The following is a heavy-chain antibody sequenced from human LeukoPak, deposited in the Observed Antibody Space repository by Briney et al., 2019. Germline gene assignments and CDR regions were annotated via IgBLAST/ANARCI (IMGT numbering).Heavy chain of an antibody. J-gene: IGHJ4*02. CDR3: ARGHYDILTGYSFDY. V-gene: IGHV1-8*01. CDR2: MNPNSGNA. CDR1: RYTFTSYD. Sequence: ASVTVSCKASRYTFTSYDINWVRQATGQGLEWMGWMNPNSGNAGYAQKFQGRVTMTRNTSISTAYMELSSLRSEDTAVYYCARGHYDILTGYSFDYWGQGTLVTVSS. D-gene: IGHD3-9*01.